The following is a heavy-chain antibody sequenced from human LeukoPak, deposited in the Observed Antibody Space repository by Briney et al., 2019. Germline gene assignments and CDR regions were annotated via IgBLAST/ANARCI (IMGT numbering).Heavy chain of an antibody. CDR3: ATEITMVRGVIITTDYFDY. CDR1: GYTLTELS. V-gene: IGHV1-24*01. Sequence: ASVKVSCKVSGYTLTELSMHWVRQAPGKGLEWMGGFDPEDGETIYAQKFQGRVTMTEDTSTDTAYMELSSLRSEDTAVYYCATEITMVRGVIITTDYFDYWGQETLVTVSS. J-gene: IGHJ4*02. D-gene: IGHD3-10*01. CDR2: FDPEDGET.